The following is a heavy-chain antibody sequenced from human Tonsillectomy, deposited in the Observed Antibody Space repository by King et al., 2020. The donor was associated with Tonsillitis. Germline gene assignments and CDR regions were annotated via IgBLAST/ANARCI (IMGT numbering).Heavy chain of an antibody. CDR2: IYTSVTT. J-gene: IGHJ3*02. Sequence: VQLQESGPGLVKPSETLSLTCTVSGGATRRYYWNWIRQPAGKGLEWMWRIYTSVTTIYNPSLKSRVAMSVDTSQNPFSLNLSSVTAADTAVYYCAREDYCSSTSCYFSHDAFDIWGQGTMVTVSS. V-gene: IGHV4-4*07. CDR1: GGATRRYY. CDR3: AREDYCSSTSCYFSHDAFDI. D-gene: IGHD2-2*01.